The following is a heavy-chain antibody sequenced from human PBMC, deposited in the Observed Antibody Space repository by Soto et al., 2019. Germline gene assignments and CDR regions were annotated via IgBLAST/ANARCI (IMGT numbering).Heavy chain of an antibody. CDR2: TYYRSKWYN. J-gene: IGHJ4*02. V-gene: IGHV6-1*01. Sequence: SQTLSLTCATSGDSVSSNSAAWNWIGQSPSRGLEWLGRTYYRSKWYNDYAVSVKSRITINPDTSKNQFSLQLNSVTPEDTAVYYCARALQKQLGTPVFDYWGQGTLVTVSS. D-gene: IGHD6-13*01. CDR3: ARALQKQLGTPVFDY. CDR1: GDSVSSNSAA.